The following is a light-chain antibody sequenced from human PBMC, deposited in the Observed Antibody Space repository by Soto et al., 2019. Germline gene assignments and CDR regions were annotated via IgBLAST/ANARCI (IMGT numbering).Light chain of an antibody. Sequence: DIQMTQSPSSLSASVGDRVTITCRASQSISSYLNWYQQKPGKAPKLLIYAASSLQSGVPSRFSGSGSGTEVSLTISSLQPEDFATYYCQQSYSTVTFGQGTKVAIK. V-gene: IGKV1-39*01. CDR2: AAS. J-gene: IGKJ1*01. CDR1: QSISSY. CDR3: QQSYSTVT.